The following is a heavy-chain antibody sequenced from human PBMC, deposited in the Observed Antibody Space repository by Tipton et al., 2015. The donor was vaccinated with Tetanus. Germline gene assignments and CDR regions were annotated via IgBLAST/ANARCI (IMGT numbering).Heavy chain of an antibody. V-gene: IGHV4-61*08. Sequence: TLSLTCTVSGASLRGGDYHWSWIRQPPGKGLEWLAYISGSGTTNSNYYLKSRITMTRDTSRNQFSLTLTSVTAADTAVYYCARDPAVLRFLEWLPDWYFALWGRGTLVTVSS. CDR3: ARDPAVLRFLEWLPDWYFAL. CDR1: GASLRGGDYH. CDR2: ISGSGTT. D-gene: IGHD3-3*01. J-gene: IGHJ2*01.